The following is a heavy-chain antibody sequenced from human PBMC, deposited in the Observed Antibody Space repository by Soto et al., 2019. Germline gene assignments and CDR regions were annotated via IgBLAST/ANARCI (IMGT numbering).Heavy chain of an antibody. CDR1: GGSISSYY. Sequence: SETLSLTCTVSGGSISSYYWSWIRQPPGKGLEWIGYIYYSGSTNYNPSLKSRVTISVDTSKNQFSLKLSSVTAADTAVYYCAXGVAIRAYDSSGYIFDYWGQGTLVTVSS. J-gene: IGHJ4*02. D-gene: IGHD3-22*01. CDR3: AXGVAIRAYDSSGYIFDY. V-gene: IGHV4-59*01. CDR2: IYYSGST.